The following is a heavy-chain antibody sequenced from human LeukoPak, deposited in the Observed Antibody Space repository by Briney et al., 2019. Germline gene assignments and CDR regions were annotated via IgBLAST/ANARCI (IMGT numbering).Heavy chain of an antibody. CDR1: GGSINSYY. CDR2: IYASGST. J-gene: IGHJ5*02. CDR3: TRDSGTTGVVKFDP. V-gene: IGHV4-4*07. Sequence: SETLSLTCTVSGGSINSYYWSWLRQPAERGLEWIERIYASGSTTYNPSLRSRVAISMDTSKNQFSLRPTSVTAADTAVYYCTRDSGTTGVVKFDPWGQGILVTVSS. D-gene: IGHD4-23*01.